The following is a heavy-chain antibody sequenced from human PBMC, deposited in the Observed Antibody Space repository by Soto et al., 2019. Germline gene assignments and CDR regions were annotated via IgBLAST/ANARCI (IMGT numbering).Heavy chain of an antibody. D-gene: IGHD5-18*01. V-gene: IGHV4-39*01. CDR2: IYYSGST. CDR3: ASITAMVTHFHY. J-gene: IGHJ4*02. CDR1: GGSISSSSYY. Sequence: SETLSLTCTVSGGSISSSSYYWGWIRQPPGKGLEWIGSIYYSGSTYYNPSLKSRVTISVDTSKNQFSLKLSSVTAADTAVYYCASITAMVTHFHYWGQGTLVTVS.